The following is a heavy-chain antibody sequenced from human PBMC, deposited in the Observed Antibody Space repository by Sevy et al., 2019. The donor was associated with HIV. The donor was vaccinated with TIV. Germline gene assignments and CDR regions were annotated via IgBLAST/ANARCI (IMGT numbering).Heavy chain of an antibody. CDR2: MKQVGSEK. Sequence: GGSLRLSCAASGFTFSSYWMSWVRQAPGKGLEWVATMKQVGSEKYYVDSVKGRFTISRDNGKHSLYLQMNSLRAEDTVVYYCVREGLGGFSYSLDCWGQGTLVTVSS. V-gene: IGHV3-7*01. D-gene: IGHD5-18*01. CDR3: VREGLGGFSYSLDC. J-gene: IGHJ4*02. CDR1: GFTFSSYW.